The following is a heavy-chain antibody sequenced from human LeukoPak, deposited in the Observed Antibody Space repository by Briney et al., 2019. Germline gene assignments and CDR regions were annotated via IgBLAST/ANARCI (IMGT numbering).Heavy chain of an antibody. J-gene: IGHJ6*02. CDR3: ASLGVGGPPHV. CDR2: IYYSGST. CDR1: GGSIISSSYY. Sequence: SETLSLTCTVSGGSIISSSYYWGWIRQPPGKGLEWIGSIYYSGSTYYNPSLKGRVTISVDTSKNQFSLKLSSVTAADTAVYYCASLGVGGPPHVWGQGTTFTVSS. D-gene: IGHD3-16*01. V-gene: IGHV4-39*01.